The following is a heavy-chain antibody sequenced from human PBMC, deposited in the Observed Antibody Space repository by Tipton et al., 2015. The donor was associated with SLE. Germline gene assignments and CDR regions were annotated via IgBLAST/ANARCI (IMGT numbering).Heavy chain of an antibody. CDR1: GGSISSSKW. CDR3: GASSYYYYGIDV. Sequence: TLSLTCTVSGGSISSSKWWSWVRQPPGKGLEWIGRIYSSGSTNYNPSLKSRVTISVDMSKNQFSLKLSSVTAADTAVYHCGASSYYYYGIDVWGPGTTVSVSS. V-gene: IGHV4-4*02. CDR2: IYSSGST. J-gene: IGHJ6*02.